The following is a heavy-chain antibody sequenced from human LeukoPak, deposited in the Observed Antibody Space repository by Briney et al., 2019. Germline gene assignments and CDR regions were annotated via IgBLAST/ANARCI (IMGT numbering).Heavy chain of an antibody. CDR1: GYTFTSYA. J-gene: IGHJ4*02. CDR3: ARGYYDSSGYPRIDY. CDR2: INAGNGNT. D-gene: IGHD3-22*01. Sequence: ASVNVSCKASGYTFTSYAMHWVRQAPGQRLEWMGWINAGNGNTKYSQKFQGRVTITRDTSASTAYMELSSLRSEDTAVYYCARGYYDSSGYPRIDYWGQGTLVTVSS. V-gene: IGHV1-3*01.